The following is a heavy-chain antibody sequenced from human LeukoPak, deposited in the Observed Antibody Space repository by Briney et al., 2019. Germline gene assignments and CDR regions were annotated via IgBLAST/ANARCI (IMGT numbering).Heavy chain of an antibody. CDR2: IYPGDSDS. CDR1: GYSFTSYW. CDR3: ARLADSSGYYLDY. D-gene: IGHD3-22*01. Sequence: SGESLKISCKGSGYSFTSYWIGWVRQMPGKGLEWMGIIYPGDSDSRYSQSFQGQVTISADKSISTAYLQWSSLKASDSAMFYCARLADSSGYYLDYWGQGTLVTVSS. J-gene: IGHJ4*02. V-gene: IGHV5-51*01.